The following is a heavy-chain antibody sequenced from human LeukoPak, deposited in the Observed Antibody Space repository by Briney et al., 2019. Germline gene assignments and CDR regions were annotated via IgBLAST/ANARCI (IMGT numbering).Heavy chain of an antibody. J-gene: IGHJ4*02. V-gene: IGHV3-7*03. D-gene: IGHD1-26*01. Sequence: GGSLRLSCAASGFPFNAYWMTWVRQAPGKGLEWVANIRQDGDTKYYVDSVKGRFTISRDNAMNSLYLQMNSLRAEDTAVYYCARVGATVYGYFDYWGQGTLVTVSS. CDR3: ARVGATVYGYFDY. CDR2: IRQDGDTK. CDR1: GFPFNAYW.